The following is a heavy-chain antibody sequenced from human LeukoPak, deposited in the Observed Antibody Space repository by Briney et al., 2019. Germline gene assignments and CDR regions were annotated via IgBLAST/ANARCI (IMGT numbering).Heavy chain of an antibody. D-gene: IGHD6-13*01. CDR1: GFSISDNY. Sequence: GGSLRLSCGVSGFSISDNYMTWVRQAPGKGLEWVSVIHKDGSTYYAESVKGRFIISRDNSKNTVYLQMNSLKDDDAAVYYCVRGSSWFWEYYFDFWGQGTLVAVSS. CDR3: VRGSSWFWEYYFDF. CDR2: IHKDGST. J-gene: IGHJ4*02. V-gene: IGHV3-53*01.